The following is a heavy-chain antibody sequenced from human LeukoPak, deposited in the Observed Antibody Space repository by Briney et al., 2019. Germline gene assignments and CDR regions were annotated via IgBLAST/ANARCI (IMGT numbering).Heavy chain of an antibody. CDR1: GFTLHDYN. J-gene: IGHJ1*01. CDR3: VRDRERGGNGPIRH. CDR2: ITWDEGST. Sequence: GGSLRLSCVASGFTLHDYNMHCVRQAPGRGPEWGSHITWDEGSTYYADSVKGRSTVSRDDNKHSLYLQMNSLRTEDTALYYCVRDRERGGNGPIRHWGQGTLATVSS. V-gene: IGHV3-43*01. D-gene: IGHD4-23*01.